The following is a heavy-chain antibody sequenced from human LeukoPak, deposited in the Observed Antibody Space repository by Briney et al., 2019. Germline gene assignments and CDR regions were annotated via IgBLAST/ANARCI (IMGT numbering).Heavy chain of an antibody. CDR3: TREMPTHDAFDA. J-gene: IGHJ3*01. CDR1: GFTFRTYD. CDR2: IGNGGDT. Sequence: GGSLRLSCAASGFTFRTYDMHWVRQATGKGLEWVSSIGNGGDTYYLGSVKGRFTISRENGKNALYLQMNSLRAGDTAVYYCTREMPTHDAFDAWGQGTMVTVSS. D-gene: IGHD5-24*01. V-gene: IGHV3-13*04.